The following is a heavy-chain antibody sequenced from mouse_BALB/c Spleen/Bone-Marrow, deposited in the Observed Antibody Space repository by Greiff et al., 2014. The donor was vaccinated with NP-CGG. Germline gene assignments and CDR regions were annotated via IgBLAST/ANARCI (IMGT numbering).Heavy chain of an antibody. V-gene: IGHV3-2*02. CDR3: ARRYYDYDFYAMDY. D-gene: IGHD2-4*01. CDR2: ISYSGST. J-gene: IGHJ4*01. Sequence: EVQLVESGSGLVKPSQSLSLTCTVTGYSITSDYAWNWIRQFPGNKLEWMGYISYSGSTSYNPSLKSRISITRDTSKNQFFLQLNSVTTEDTATYYCARRYYDYDFYAMDYWGQGTSVTVSS. CDR1: GYSITSDYA.